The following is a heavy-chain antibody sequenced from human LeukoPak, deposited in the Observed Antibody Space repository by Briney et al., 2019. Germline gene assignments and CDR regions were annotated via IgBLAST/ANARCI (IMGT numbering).Heavy chain of an antibody. CDR3: AKFGAYGGNSVDY. J-gene: IGHJ4*02. CDR2: IWYDGSNK. Sequence: GGSLRLSCAASGFTFSSYGMHWVRQAPGKGLEWVAVIWYDGSNKYYADSVKGRFTISRDNSKNTLYLQMNSLRAEDTAVYYCAKFGAYGGNSVDYWGQGTLVTVSS. D-gene: IGHD4-23*01. CDR1: GFTFSSYG. V-gene: IGHV3-30*02.